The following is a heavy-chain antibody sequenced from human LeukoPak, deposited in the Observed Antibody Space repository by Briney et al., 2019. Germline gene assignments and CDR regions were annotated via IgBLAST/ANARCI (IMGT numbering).Heavy chain of an antibody. Sequence: GGSLRLSCAASGFTFSSYEMNWVRQAPGKGLEWVSYISSSGSTIYYADSVKGRFTISRDNAKNSLYLQMNSLRAEDTAVYYCARDPSDSSGHYKKTWTKTFDYWGQGTLVTVSS. CDR2: ISSSGSTI. D-gene: IGHD3-22*01. CDR3: ARDPSDSSGHYKKTWTKTFDY. J-gene: IGHJ4*02. V-gene: IGHV3-48*03. CDR1: GFTFSSYE.